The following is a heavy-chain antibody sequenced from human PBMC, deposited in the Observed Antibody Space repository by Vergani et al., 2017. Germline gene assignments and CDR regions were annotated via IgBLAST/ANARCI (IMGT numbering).Heavy chain of an antibody. V-gene: IGHV3-30*18. D-gene: IGHD3-22*01. CDR2: ISYDGSNK. J-gene: IGHJ3*02. CDR1: GFTFSSYG. Sequence: QVQLVESGGGVVQPGRSLRLSCAASGFTFSSYGMHWVRQAPGKGLEWVAVISYDGSNKYYADSVKGRFTISRDNSKNTLYLQMNSLRDEDTAVYYCAKDLIVGLWAFDIWGQGTMVTVSS. CDR3: AKDLIVGLWAFDI.